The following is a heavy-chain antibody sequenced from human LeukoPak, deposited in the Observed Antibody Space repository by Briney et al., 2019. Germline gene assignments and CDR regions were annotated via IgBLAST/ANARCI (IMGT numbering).Heavy chain of an antibody. Sequence: SETLSLTCTVSGRFLSSYYWSWLRQPTGKGLEWIGYIYYSGSTNYNPSLKSRVTISVDPSKNQFALKLSSVTAADTAVYYCAIGVSVGELSNWGQGTLVTVSS. CDR3: AIGVSVGELSN. CDR1: GRFLSSYY. V-gene: IGHV4-59*01. CDR2: IYYSGST. J-gene: IGHJ4*02. D-gene: IGHD3-16*02.